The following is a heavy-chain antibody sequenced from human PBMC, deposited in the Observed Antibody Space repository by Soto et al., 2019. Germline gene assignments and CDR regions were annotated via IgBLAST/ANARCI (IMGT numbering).Heavy chain of an antibody. CDR1: GGSFSGYY. D-gene: IGHD2-15*01. CDR3: ARGIPRIVVVVAARPDAFDI. J-gene: IGHJ3*02. CDR2: INHSGST. Sequence: SETLSLTCAVYGGSFSGYYWSWIRQPPGKGLEWIGEINHSGSTNYNPSLKSRVTISVDTSKNQFSLELSSVTAADTAVYYCARGIPRIVVVVAARPDAFDIWGQGTMVTVSS. V-gene: IGHV4-34*01.